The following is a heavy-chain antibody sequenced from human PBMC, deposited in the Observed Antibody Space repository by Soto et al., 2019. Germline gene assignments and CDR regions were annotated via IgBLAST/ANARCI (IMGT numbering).Heavy chain of an antibody. Sequence: SETLSLTCAVSGGSIRSSSWWTWLRQSPGKGLERIGEFYHAGSPHYNPSFQSRVTISADTSKNLFSLRLTSVTAADTAIYYCARASSFRGDFDFLGQGTAVTVSS. V-gene: IGHV4-4*02. J-gene: IGHJ3*01. CDR3: ARASSFRGDFDF. D-gene: IGHD2-21*01. CDR1: GGSIRSSSW. CDR2: FYHAGSP.